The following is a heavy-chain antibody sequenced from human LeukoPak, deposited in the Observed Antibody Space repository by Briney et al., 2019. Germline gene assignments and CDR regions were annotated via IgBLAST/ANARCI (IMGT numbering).Heavy chain of an antibody. CDR1: GASLTRPTYY. V-gene: IGHV4-61*01. J-gene: IGHJ4*02. CDR2: LFSTGSA. D-gene: IGHD3-3*01. Sequence: SETLSLTCSVSGASLTRPTYYQWSWIRQPPGKGLELIGSLFSTGSAILNPSLKSRVTMSLDTSKSQFSLKLSSVTAEDSAVYYCARFKSGGFSYFDSWGQGTLVAVSS. CDR3: ARFKSGGFSYFDS.